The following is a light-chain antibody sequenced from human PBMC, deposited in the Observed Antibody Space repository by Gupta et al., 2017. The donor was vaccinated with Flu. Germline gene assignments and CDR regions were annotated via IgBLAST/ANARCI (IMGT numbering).Light chain of an antibody. Sequence: SYELTQLPSVSVSPGQTASIPCSGDKLGDKYACWYQQKPGQSPVLVIYQDSKRPSGIPERFSGSNSGNTATLTISGTQAMDEADYYCQAWDSSSWVFGGGTKLTVL. V-gene: IGLV3-1*01. J-gene: IGLJ3*02. CDR2: QDS. CDR3: QAWDSSSWV. CDR1: KLGDKY.